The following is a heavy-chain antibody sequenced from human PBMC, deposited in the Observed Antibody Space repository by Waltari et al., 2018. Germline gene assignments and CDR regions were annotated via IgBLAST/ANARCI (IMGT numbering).Heavy chain of an antibody. Sequence: QLQLQESGPGLVKPSETLSLTCTVSGGSISSSSYYWGWIRQPPGKGLEWIGSIYYSGSTSDSPSLKSRVTIAVGTSKNQCALKLSSVTAADTAVYYCAREDGYYGSGSYYTSNGAFDYWGQGTLVTVSS. J-gene: IGHJ4*02. CDR2: IYYSGST. CDR3: AREDGYYGSGSYYTSNGAFDY. D-gene: IGHD3-10*01. V-gene: IGHV4-39*07. CDR1: GGSISSSSYY.